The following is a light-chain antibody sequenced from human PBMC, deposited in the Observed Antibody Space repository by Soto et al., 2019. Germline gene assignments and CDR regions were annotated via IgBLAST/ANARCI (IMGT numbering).Light chain of an antibody. J-gene: IGKJ1*01. CDR1: QSFSSY. CDR2: DAS. CDR3: QQYGSSSWT. Sequence: EIVLTQSPATLSLSPGERATLSCRASQSFSSYLAWYQQKPGQAPRLLIYDASSRATGIPDRFSGSGSGTDFTLTISRLEPEDFAVYYCQQYGSSSWTFGQGTKVDI. V-gene: IGKV3-20*01.